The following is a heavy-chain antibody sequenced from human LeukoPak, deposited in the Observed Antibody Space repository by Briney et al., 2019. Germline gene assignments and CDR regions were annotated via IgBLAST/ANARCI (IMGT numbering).Heavy chain of an antibody. CDR1: GGTFSSYA. Sequence: ASVKVSCKASGGTFSSYAISWVRQAPGQGLEWMGGIIPIFGTANYAQKFQGRITITADESTSTAYMELSSLGSEDTAVYYCARGGLRYCSSTSCYADAFDIWGQGTMVTVSS. D-gene: IGHD2-2*01. V-gene: IGHV1-69*13. CDR2: IIPIFGTA. CDR3: ARGGLRYCSSTSCYADAFDI. J-gene: IGHJ3*02.